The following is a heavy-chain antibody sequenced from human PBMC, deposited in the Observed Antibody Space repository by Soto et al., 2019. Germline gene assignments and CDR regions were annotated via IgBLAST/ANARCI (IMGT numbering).Heavy chain of an antibody. CDR3: ARDNVAGTGGYYYGMDV. Sequence: ASVKVSCKASGYTFTSYAMHWVRQAPGQRLEWMGWINAGNGNTKYSQKFQGRVTITRDTSASTAYMELSSLRSEDTAVYYCARDNVAGTGGYYYGMDVWGQGTTVTVSS. CDR1: GYTFTSYA. V-gene: IGHV1-3*01. CDR2: INAGNGNT. D-gene: IGHD6-19*01. J-gene: IGHJ6*02.